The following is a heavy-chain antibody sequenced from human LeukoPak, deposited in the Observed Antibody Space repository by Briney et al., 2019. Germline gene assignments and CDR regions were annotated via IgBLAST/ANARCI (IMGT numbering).Heavy chain of an antibody. CDR3: ARRRTGAAALDF. Sequence: PAEPLSLTCAVCSGFFSGYYWTWLREAPGEGVEWIGENTHTGSTNYNPSLKSRVTISVDTSKNQFSLKLTSVSAADTAVYHCARRRTGAAALDFWGPGTLVTVSS. CDR1: SGFFSGYY. D-gene: IGHD1-1*01. J-gene: IGHJ4*02. V-gene: IGHV4-34*01. CDR2: NTHTGST.